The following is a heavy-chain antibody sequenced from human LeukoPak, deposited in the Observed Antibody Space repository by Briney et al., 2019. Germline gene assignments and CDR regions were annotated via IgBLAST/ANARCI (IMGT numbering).Heavy chain of an antibody. CDR3: NGKPYCTNGVCYSTHY. CDR2: INSDGKTT. J-gene: IGHJ4*02. Sequence: PGGSLRLSCAASGFTFTNSWMHWVRQAPGKGLVWVSRINSDGKTTTYADSAKGRFTISRDNSKNTLYLQMNSLRAEDTAVYYCNGKPYCTNGVCYSTHYWGQGTLVTVSS. V-gene: IGHV3-74*01. CDR1: GFTFTNSW. D-gene: IGHD2-8*01.